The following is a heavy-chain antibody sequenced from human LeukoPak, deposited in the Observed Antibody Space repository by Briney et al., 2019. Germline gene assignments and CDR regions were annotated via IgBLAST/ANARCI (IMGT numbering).Heavy chain of an antibody. Sequence: VASVKVSCKASGGTFSSYAISWVRQAPGQGLEWMGGIIPIFGTANYAQKFQGRVTITTDESTSTAYMELSSLRSEDTAVYYCARVVPAAMDYYYYYYMDVWGKGTTVTVSS. J-gene: IGHJ6*03. CDR2: IIPIFGTA. V-gene: IGHV1-69*05. CDR1: GGTFSSYA. CDR3: ARVVPAAMDYYYYYYMDV. D-gene: IGHD2-2*01.